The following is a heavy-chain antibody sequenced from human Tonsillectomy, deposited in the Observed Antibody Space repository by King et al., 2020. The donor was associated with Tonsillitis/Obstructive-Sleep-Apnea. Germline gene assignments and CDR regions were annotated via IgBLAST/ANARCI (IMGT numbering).Heavy chain of an antibody. J-gene: IGHJ5*02. CDR1: SDTFTSYG. D-gene: IGHD3-10*01. Sequence: VQLVQSGAEVKKPGASVKVSCKGSSDTFTSYGITWVRQAPGQGLEWMGWISADNGDRNYAQKLQGRVTMTTDTSTSTAYMELRTLRSDDTALYYCSSNHGSCYVPGWFHPWGQGTLVTVSS. V-gene: IGHV1-18*01. CDR2: ISADNGDR. CDR3: SSNHGSCYVPGWFHP.